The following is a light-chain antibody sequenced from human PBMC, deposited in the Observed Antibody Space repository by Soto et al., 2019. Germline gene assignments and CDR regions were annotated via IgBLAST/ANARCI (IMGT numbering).Light chain of an antibody. V-gene: IGLV1-47*02. Sequence: QLVLTQPPSASGTPGQRVIISCSGSSSNIGSNFVFWYQQLPGTAPKPLIHTKNQRPSGVPDRFSGSKSGTSASLAISGLRSEDEADYYCATWDDSLSGWVFGGGTKLTVL. CDR2: TKN. J-gene: IGLJ3*02. CDR3: ATWDDSLSGWV. CDR1: SSNIGSNF.